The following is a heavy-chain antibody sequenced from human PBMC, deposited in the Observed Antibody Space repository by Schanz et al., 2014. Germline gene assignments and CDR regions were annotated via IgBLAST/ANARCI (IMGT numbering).Heavy chain of an antibody. CDR3: ARRGRYNWNDYGMDV. D-gene: IGHD1-20*01. V-gene: IGHV3-11*01. CDR2: ISSSGSTT. Sequence: QVQLVESGGGLVKPGGSLRLSCAVSGFTFSDYYMSWIRQAPGKGLEWVSYISSSGSTTHYADSVKGRFTISRDNAKNSLYLKMNSLRAEDTAVYYCARRGRYNWNDYGMDVWGQGTTVTVSS. CDR1: GFTFSDYY. J-gene: IGHJ6*02.